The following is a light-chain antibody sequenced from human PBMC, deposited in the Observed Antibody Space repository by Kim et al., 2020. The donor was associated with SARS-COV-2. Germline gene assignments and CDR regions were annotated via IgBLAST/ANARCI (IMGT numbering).Light chain of an antibody. Sequence: ASVGDRVTITCRASQTISTWLAWYQKKPGKPPKLLITEASTLQSGVPSRFSGSGSGTEFTLTVSSLQPDDFATYYCQQYSSYSGTFGQGTKVEIK. CDR3: QQYSSYSGT. CDR2: EAS. CDR1: QTISTW. J-gene: IGKJ1*01. V-gene: IGKV1-5*03.